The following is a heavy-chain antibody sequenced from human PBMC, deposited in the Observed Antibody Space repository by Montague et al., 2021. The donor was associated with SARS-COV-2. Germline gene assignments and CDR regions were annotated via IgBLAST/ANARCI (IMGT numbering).Heavy chain of an antibody. V-gene: IGHV6-1*01. Sequence: CAISGDSVSSNSATWNWVRQFPSRGLKWLGRTYYRSKWYSDYAVSVRGRVTINPDTSKNQFSLQLNSVTPEDTAIYYCTSGREGNYNVMDVWGQGTTVTVSS. CDR1: GDSVSSNSAT. CDR3: TSGREGNYNVMDV. J-gene: IGHJ6*02. D-gene: IGHD1-1*01. CDR2: TYYRSKWYS.